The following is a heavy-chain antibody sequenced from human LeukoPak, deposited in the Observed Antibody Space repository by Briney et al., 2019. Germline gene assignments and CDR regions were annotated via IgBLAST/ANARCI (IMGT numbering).Heavy chain of an antibody. J-gene: IGHJ3*02. D-gene: IGHD1-26*01. CDR3: ARVRWDRAFDI. Sequence: PSETLSLTCTVSGGSISSYYWSWIRQPPGKGLEWIGYIYYSGSTNYNPSLKSRVTISVDTSKNQFSLKLSSVTAADTAVYYCARVRWDRAFDIWGQGTMVTVS. CDR1: GGSISSYY. V-gene: IGHV4-59*01. CDR2: IYYSGST.